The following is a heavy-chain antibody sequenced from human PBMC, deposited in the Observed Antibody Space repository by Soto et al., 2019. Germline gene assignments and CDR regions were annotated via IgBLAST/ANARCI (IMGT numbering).Heavy chain of an antibody. CDR2: ISWNSGSI. Sequence: EVQLVESGGGLVQPGRSLRLSCAASGFTFDDYAMHWVRQAPGKGLEWVSGISWNSGSIGYADSVKGRFTISRDNAKNALYLQMKSLRAEDTALYYCAKGTVVVAATSDFDYWGQGTLVTVSS. J-gene: IGHJ4*02. D-gene: IGHD2-15*01. CDR1: GFTFDDYA. V-gene: IGHV3-9*01. CDR3: AKGTVVVAATSDFDY.